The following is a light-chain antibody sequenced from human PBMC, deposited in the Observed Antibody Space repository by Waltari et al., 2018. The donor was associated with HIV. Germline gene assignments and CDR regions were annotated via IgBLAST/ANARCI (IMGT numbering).Light chain of an antibody. V-gene: IGKV3-20*01. Sequence: ETVLTQSPDTLYLSPGERATLSCRASQTISTGYVAWYQQTPGQATRLIISATSRRATGIPDRFRGSGSGTDFTLTISRLEPEDFAVYYCQQFDTSPPWTFGQGTKVEIK. CDR3: QQFDTSPPWT. CDR2: ATS. CDR1: QTISTGY. J-gene: IGKJ1*01.